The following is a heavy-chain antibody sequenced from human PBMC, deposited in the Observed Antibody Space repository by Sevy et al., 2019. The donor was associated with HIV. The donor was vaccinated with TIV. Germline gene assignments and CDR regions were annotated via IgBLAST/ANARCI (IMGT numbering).Heavy chain of an antibody. CDR1: GFTFSSYA. D-gene: IGHD3-22*01. Sequence: GSLRLSCAASGFTFSSYAMSWVRQAPGKGLEWVSAISGSGGSTYYAVSVKGRFTISRDNSKNTLYLQMNSLRAEDTAVYYCAKDFPYYYDSSGYFDYWGQGTLVTVSS. CDR2: ISGSGGST. CDR3: AKDFPYYYDSSGYFDY. J-gene: IGHJ4*02. V-gene: IGHV3-23*01.